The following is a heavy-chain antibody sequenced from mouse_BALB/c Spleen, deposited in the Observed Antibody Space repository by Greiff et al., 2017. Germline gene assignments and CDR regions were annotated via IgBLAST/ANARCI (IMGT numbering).Heavy chain of an antibody. J-gene: IGHJ4*01. CDR2: ISDGGSYT. Sequence: EVQRVESGGGLVKPGGSLKLSCAASGFTFSDYYMYWVRQTPEKRLEWVATISDGGSYTYYPDSLKGRFTISRDNAKNNLYLQMSSLKSEDTAMYYCARGSYAMDYWGQGTSVTVSS. CDR3: ARGSYAMDY. CDR1: GFTFSDYY. V-gene: IGHV5-4*02.